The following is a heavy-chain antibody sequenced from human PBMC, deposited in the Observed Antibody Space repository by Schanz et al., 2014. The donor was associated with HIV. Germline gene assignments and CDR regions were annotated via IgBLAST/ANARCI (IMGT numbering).Heavy chain of an antibody. CDR3: ASHGEGITMIVVVNGGYYGMDV. Sequence: QVQLVQSGAEVKEPGASVKVSCKPYGHIFTGYLIHWVRQAPGQGLEWMGWINPNSGGTNYAQKFQGRVTMTTDTSTNTAYMELSSLRFEDTAVYYCASHGEGITMIVVVNGGYYGMDVWGQGTTVTVSS. J-gene: IGHJ6*02. CDR2: INPNSGGT. D-gene: IGHD3-22*01. V-gene: IGHV1-2*02. CDR1: GHIFTGYL.